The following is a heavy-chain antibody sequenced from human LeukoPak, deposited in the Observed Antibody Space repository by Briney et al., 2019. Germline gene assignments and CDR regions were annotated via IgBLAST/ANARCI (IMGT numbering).Heavy chain of an antibody. CDR1: GFTFSSYA. V-gene: IGHV3-23*01. Sequence: PGGSLRLSCAASGFTFSSYAMSWVRQAPGKGLEWVSAISGSGGSTYYADSVKGRFTISRDNSKNTLYLQMNSLRAEDTAVYYCAKDNYYDSSGYYFDYWGQGTLVTVSS. D-gene: IGHD3-22*01. J-gene: IGHJ4*02. CDR3: AKDNYYDSSGYYFDY. CDR2: ISGSGGST.